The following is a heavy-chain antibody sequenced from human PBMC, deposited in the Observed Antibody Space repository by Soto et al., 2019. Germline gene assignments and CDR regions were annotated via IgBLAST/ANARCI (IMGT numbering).Heavy chain of an antibody. Sequence: GSLRLCCISSGFTFRTYTMNWVRQAPGKGLEWVSGIRGFSPYTFYAESVKGRFTISRDNAKNSLDLQMDSLRAEDTAVYYCARDRGYDAHDYYYNAMDVWGQGTTVTVSS. V-gene: IGHV3-21*01. CDR3: ARDRGYDAHDYYYNAMDV. CDR1: GFTFRTYT. D-gene: IGHD3-10*01. CDR2: IRGFSPYT. J-gene: IGHJ6*02.